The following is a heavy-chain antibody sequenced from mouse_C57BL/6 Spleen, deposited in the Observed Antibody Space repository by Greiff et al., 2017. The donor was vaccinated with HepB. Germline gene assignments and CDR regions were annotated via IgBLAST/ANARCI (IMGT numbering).Heavy chain of an antibody. CDR3: ARKEDSNYGYYAMDY. J-gene: IGHJ4*01. D-gene: IGHD2-5*01. Sequence: VQLQQPGAELVKPGASVKMSCKASGYTFTSYWITWVKQRPGQGLEWIGDIYPGSGSTNYNEKFKSKATLTVDTSSSTAYMQLSSLTSEDSAVYYCARKEDSNYGYYAMDYWGQGTSVTVSS. CDR1: GYTFTSYW. CDR2: IYPGSGST. V-gene: IGHV1-55*01.